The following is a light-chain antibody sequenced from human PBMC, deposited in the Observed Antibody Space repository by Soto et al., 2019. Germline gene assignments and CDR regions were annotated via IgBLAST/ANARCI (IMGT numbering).Light chain of an antibody. J-gene: IGLJ1*01. CDR2: EVS. CDR3: SSYTSSSTFV. Sequence: QSVLTQPPSVSGSPGQSVTISCTGTSSDVGSYNRVSWYQQPPGTAPKLMIYEVSNRPSGVPDRFSGSKSGNTASLTISGRQAEDEADYYCSSYTSSSTFVFGPGTKVTVL. V-gene: IGLV2-18*02. CDR1: SSDVGSYNR.